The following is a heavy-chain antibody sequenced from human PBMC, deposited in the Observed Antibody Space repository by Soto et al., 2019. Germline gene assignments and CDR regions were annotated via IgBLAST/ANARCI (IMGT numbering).Heavy chain of an antibody. D-gene: IGHD3-9*01. CDR2: IKQDGSEK. CDR1: GFTFSSYW. Sequence: GGSLRLSCAASGFTFSSYWMSWVRQAPGKGLEWVANIKQDGSEKYYVDSVKGRFTISRDNAKNSLYLQMNSLRAEDTAVYYCARAGGGYYDILRYYFDYWGQGT. CDR3: ARAGGGYYDILRYYFDY. J-gene: IGHJ4*02. V-gene: IGHV3-7*01.